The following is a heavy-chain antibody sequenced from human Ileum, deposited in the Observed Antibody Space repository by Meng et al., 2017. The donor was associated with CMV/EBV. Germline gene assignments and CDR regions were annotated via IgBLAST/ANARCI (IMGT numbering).Heavy chain of an antibody. D-gene: IGHD4-23*01. V-gene: IGHV4-30-4*08. J-gene: IGHJ4*02. CDR3: ARQTYGGNSREYYFDY. Sequence: QVPLQESAPGRVKPSPTLSLTCIVSGGSISSGDYYWSWIRQPPGKGLEWIGYIYYSGSTYYNPSLKSRLTISLDTSKNQFSLKLSSVTAADTGVYYCARQTYGGNSREYYFDYWGQGTLVTVSS. CDR2: IYYSGST. CDR1: GGSISSGDYY.